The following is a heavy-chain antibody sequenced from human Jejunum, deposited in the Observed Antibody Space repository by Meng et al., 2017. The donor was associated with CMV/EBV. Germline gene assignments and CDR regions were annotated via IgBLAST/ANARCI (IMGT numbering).Heavy chain of an antibody. CDR2: ITGSGGST. CDR3: ARAHCSSTSCYKNFDY. CDR1: FTFSSHS. D-gene: IGHD2-2*02. J-gene: IGHJ4*02. V-gene: IGHV3-23*01. Sequence: FTFSSHSMSWVRQAPGKGLEWVSTITGSGGSTYYADSVKGRFTISRDNAKNTLYLQMNSLRADDTAVYYCARAHCSSTSCYKNFDYWGQGTLVTVSS.